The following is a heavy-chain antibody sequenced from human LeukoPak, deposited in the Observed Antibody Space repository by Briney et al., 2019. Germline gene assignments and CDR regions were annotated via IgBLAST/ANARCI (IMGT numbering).Heavy chain of an antibody. CDR1: GFTFSSYA. J-gene: IGHJ4*02. CDR2: ISYDGSNK. V-gene: IGHV3-30*04. Sequence: GGSLRLSCAASGFTFSSYAMHWVRHAPTKGLEWVAVISYDGSNKYSADSVKGRFTISRDNSKNTLYLQMNSLRPEDTAVYYCASPRVGATYFDYWGQGTLVTVSS. D-gene: IGHD1-26*01. CDR3: ASPRVGATYFDY.